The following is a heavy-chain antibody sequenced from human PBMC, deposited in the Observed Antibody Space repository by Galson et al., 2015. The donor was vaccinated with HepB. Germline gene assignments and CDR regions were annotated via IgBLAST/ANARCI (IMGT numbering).Heavy chain of an antibody. CDR3: ARARSGWYDPYAVDI. CDR2: IDPSDSYT. Sequence: QSGAEVKKPGESLKISCKGSGYSSTSYWISWVRQMPGKGLEWMGRIDPSDSYTNYSPSFQGHVTISADKSISTAYLQWSSLKASDTAMYYCARARSGWYDPYAVDIWGQGAMVTVSS. J-gene: IGHJ3*02. V-gene: IGHV5-10-1*01. CDR1: GYSSTSYW. D-gene: IGHD6-19*01.